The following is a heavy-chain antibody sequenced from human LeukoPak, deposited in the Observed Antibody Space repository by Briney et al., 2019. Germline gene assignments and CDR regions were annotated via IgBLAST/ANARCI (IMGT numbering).Heavy chain of an antibody. Sequence: GGSLRLSCAASGFTLDDYAMHWVRQAPGKGLEWVSGISWNSGSIGYADSVKGRFTISRDNAKNSLYLQMNSLRAEDTALYYCAKGDSSGYYYVRYFDYWGQGTLVTVSS. CDR2: ISWNSGSI. D-gene: IGHD3-22*01. J-gene: IGHJ4*02. CDR3: AKGDSSGYYYVRYFDY. CDR1: GFTLDDYA. V-gene: IGHV3-9*01.